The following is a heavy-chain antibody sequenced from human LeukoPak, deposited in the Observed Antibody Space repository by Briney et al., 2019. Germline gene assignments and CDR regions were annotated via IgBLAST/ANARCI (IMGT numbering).Heavy chain of an antibody. CDR1: GYTFTSYA. D-gene: IGHD6-13*01. CDR3: AREGDSSSWYVLYYGMDV. J-gene: IGHJ6*04. Sequence: ASVKVSCKASGYTFTSYAMHWVRQAPGQRLEWMGWINAGNGNTKYSQKFQGRVTITRDTSASTAYMELGSLRSGDTAVYYCAREGDSSSWYVLYYGMDVWGKGTTVTVSS. CDR2: INAGNGNT. V-gene: IGHV1-3*01.